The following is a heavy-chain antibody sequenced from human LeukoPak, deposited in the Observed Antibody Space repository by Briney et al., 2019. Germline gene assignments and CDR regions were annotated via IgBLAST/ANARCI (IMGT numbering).Heavy chain of an antibody. CDR1: GYPLRTHGGG. J-gene: IGHJ4*02. D-gene: IGHD2-15*01. CDR2: SYWDDDE. CDR3: AHGIVVVVAATVYFDY. V-gene: IGHV2-5*02. Sequence: SGPTQVNPTQTLTLTCTFSGYPLRTHGGGVGWIRQPPGKALEWLSHSYWDDDERYSPTLKNRRTNTKETTKKQVVLTMTYMDPVDTATYYCAHGIVVVVAATVYFDYWGQGTLVTVSS.